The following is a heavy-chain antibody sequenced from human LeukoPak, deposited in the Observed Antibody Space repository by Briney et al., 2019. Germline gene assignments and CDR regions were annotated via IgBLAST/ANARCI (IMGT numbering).Heavy chain of an antibody. CDR3: ASLYYFMESDAFDI. Sequence: GGSLRLSCAASGFAFSSYAMHWVRQAPGKGLEWAAVISYDGSNKYYADSVKGRFTISRDNSKNTLYLQMNSLRAEDTAVYYCASLYYFMESDAFDIWGQGTMVTVSS. CDR1: GFAFSSYA. CDR2: ISYDGSNK. J-gene: IGHJ3*02. V-gene: IGHV3-30-3*01. D-gene: IGHD3-10*01.